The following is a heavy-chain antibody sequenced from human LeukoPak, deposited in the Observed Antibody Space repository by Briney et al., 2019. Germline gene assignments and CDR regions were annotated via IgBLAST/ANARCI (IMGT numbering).Heavy chain of an antibody. V-gene: IGHV3-33*01. J-gene: IGHJ4*02. CDR2: IWYDGSNE. CDR3: ARGGLTIAEATTSWYLDY. CDR1: GFTFSTYG. Sequence: GGSLRLSCAASGFTFSTYGMHWVRQAQGKGLEWVALIWYDGSNENYADSVKGRFTISRDNSRNTLYLQMNSLRGEDTGVYYCARGGLTIAEATTSWYLDYWGQGTLVTVSS. D-gene: IGHD1-26*01.